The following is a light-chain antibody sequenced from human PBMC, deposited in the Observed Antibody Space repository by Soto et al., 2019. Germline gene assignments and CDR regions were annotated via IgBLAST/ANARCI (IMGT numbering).Light chain of an antibody. V-gene: IGLV4-69*01. J-gene: IGLJ2*01. CDR1: SGHSNYA. CDR2: LNRDGSH. CDR3: QTWGTGIVI. Sequence: QLVLTQSPSASASLGASVKLTCTLSSGHSNYAIAWHQQQPEKGPRYLMKLNRDGSHSKGDGIPNRFSGSSSGAERYLTIPSLQSEDEADCYCQTWGTGIVIFGGGTKLTVL.